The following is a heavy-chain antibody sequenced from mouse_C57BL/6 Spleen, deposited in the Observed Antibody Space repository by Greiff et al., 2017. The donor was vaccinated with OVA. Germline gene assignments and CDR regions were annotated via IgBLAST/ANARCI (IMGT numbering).Heavy chain of an antibody. CDR1: GYTFTSYW. CDR2: INPSNGGT. Sequence: QVQLQQPGTELVKPGASVKLSCKASGYTFTSYWMHWVKQRPGQGLEWIGNINPSNGGTNYNEKFKSKATLTVDKSSSTAYMQLSSLTSEDSAVYYCARYGYGSSPHWYFDVWGTGTTVTVSS. J-gene: IGHJ1*03. D-gene: IGHD1-1*01. V-gene: IGHV1-53*01. CDR3: ARYGYGSSPHWYFDV.